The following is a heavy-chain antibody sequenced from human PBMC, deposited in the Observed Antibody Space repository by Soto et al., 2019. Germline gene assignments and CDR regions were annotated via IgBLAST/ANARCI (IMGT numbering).Heavy chain of an antibody. D-gene: IGHD5-12*01. J-gene: IGHJ4*02. Sequence: GGSLRLSCAASGFTFSSYSMNWVRQAPGKGLEWVSYISSSSSTIYYADSVKGRFTISRDNAKNSLYLQMNSLRAEDTAVYYCARGRGYSGYVLDYWGQGTLVTVSS. V-gene: IGHV3-48*01. CDR2: ISSSSSTI. CDR1: GFTFSSYS. CDR3: ARGRGYSGYVLDY.